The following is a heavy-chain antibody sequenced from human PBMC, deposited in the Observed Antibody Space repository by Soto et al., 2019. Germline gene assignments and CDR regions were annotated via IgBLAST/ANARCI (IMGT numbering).Heavy chain of an antibody. CDR3: ARRVVVAALYYYYYGMDV. V-gene: IGHV1-69*13. D-gene: IGHD2-15*01. J-gene: IGHJ6*02. CDR2: IIPIFGTA. CDR1: GGTCSIYA. Sequence: SVKVSCKASGGTCSIYAISCVRRSRLQWLDWMGGIIPIFGTANYAQKFQGRVTITADESTSTAYMELSSLRSEDTAVYYCARRVVVAALYYYYYGMDVWGQGTTVTVSS.